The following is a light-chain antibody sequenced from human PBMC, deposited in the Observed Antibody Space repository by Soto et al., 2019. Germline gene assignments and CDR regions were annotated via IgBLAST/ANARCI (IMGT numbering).Light chain of an antibody. Sequence: DIQLTQSPSFLSASVGDRVTITCRASQGISSYLAWYQQKPGKAPKLLIYAASTLPSGVPSRFSGSVSGTEFTLTISRLQPEDFATYYCQQLNSYPPTFGQGTKLEIK. CDR3: QQLNSYPPT. V-gene: IGKV1-9*01. J-gene: IGKJ2*01. CDR1: QGISSY. CDR2: AAS.